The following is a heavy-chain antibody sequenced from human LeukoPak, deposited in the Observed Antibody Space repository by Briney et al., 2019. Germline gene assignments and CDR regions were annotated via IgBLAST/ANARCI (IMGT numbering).Heavy chain of an antibody. V-gene: IGHV1-69*13. J-gene: IGHJ4*02. Sequence: GASVKVSCKASGYTFTSYGISWVRQAPGQGLEWMGGIIPIFGTANYAQKFQGRVTITADESTSTAYMELSSLRSEDTAVYYCARGWLPSTAPFDYWGQGTLVTVSS. CDR1: GYTFTSYG. CDR3: ARGWLPSTAPFDY. D-gene: IGHD5-24*01. CDR2: IIPIFGTA.